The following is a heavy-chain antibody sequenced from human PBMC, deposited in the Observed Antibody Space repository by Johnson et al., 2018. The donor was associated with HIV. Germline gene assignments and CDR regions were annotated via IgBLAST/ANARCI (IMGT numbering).Heavy chain of an antibody. D-gene: IGHD1-26*01. J-gene: IGHJ3*02. CDR2: IKQDGSEK. CDR1: GFTFSSYW. V-gene: IGHV3-7*01. CDR3: ARDRGYSGSYFGAFDI. Sequence: MLLVESGGGLVQPGGSLRLSCAASGFTFSSYWMSWVRQAPGKGLEWVANIKQDGSEKYYVDSVKGRFTISRDNAKNSLYLQMNSLRAEDTAVYYCARDRGYSGSYFGAFDIWGKGTMVTVSS.